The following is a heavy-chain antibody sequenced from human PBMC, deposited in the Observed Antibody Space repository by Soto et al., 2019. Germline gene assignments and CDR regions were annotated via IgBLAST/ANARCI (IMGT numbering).Heavy chain of an antibody. CDR2: IYYSGST. CDR1: GGSISSSSYY. V-gene: IGHV4-39*01. Sequence: SETLSLTCTVSGGSISSSSYYWGWIRQPPGKGLEWIGSIYYSGSTYYNPSLKSRVTISVDTSKNQFSLKLSSVTAADTAVYYCARGWNDPGVPDYWGQGTLVTVSS. CDR3: ARGWNDPGVPDY. J-gene: IGHJ4*02. D-gene: IGHD1-1*01.